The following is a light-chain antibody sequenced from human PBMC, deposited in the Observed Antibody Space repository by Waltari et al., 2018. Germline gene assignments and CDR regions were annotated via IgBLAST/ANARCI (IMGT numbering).Light chain of an antibody. V-gene: IGLV1-47*01. CDR1: SSNVGSNY. CDR2: RND. Sequence: QSVLTQPPSASGTPGQRVTISCSGSSSNVGSNYVYWYHQLPGTAPKLLIYRNDYRPSGVPGRFSASKSGTLASLAISGLRSEDEADYYCAAWDDSLRAKFVFGTGTKVTVL. J-gene: IGLJ1*01. CDR3: AAWDDSLRAKFV.